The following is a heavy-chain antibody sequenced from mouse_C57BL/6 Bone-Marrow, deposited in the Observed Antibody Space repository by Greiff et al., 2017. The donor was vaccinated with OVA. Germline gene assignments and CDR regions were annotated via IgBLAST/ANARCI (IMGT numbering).Heavy chain of an antibody. CDR2: IDPSDSYT. V-gene: IGHV1-50*01. CDR1: GYTFTSYW. CDR3: ASAVFAY. J-gene: IGHJ3*01. Sequence: VQLQQPWAELVKPGASVKLSCKASGYTFTSYWMQWVKQRPGQGLEWIGEIDPSDSYTNYNQKFKGKATLTVDTSSSTAYMQLSSLTSEDSAVYYCASAVFAYWGQGTLVTVSA.